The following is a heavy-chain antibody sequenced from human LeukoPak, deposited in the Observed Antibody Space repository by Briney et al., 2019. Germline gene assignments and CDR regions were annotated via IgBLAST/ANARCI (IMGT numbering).Heavy chain of an antibody. V-gene: IGHV3-43*02. CDR3: AKDIHGGKAHWFDP. CDR2: ISGDGGST. Sequence: GGSLRLSCAASGFTFDDYVMHWVRQAPGKGLEWVSLISGDGGSTYYADSVKGRFTISRDNSKNSLYLQMNSLRTEDTALYYCAKDIHGGKAHWFDPWGQGTLVTVSS. D-gene: IGHD4-23*01. J-gene: IGHJ5*02. CDR1: GFTFDDYV.